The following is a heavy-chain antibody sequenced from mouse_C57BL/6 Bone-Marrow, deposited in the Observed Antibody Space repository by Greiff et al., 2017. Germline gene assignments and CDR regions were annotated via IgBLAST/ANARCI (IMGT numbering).Heavy chain of an antibody. J-gene: IGHJ1*03. CDR2: IYPGSGST. CDR1: GYTFTSYW. V-gene: IGHV1-55*01. CDR3: ARSDDGWYFDV. D-gene: IGHD2-3*01. Sequence: QVQLKQSGAELVKPGASVKMSCKASGYTFTSYWITWVKQRPGQGLEWIGEIYPGSGSTNYNEKFKSKATLTVDTSSSTAYMQLSSLTSEDSAVYVCARSDDGWYFDVGDRGTAVTVTS.